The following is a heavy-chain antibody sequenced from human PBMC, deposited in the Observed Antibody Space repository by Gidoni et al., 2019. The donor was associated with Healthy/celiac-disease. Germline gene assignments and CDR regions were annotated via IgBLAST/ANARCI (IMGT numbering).Heavy chain of an antibody. CDR2: ISSSSSTI. CDR3: ARDSPPANYDFWSGYLYYYDY. CDR1: GVTFSSDS. J-gene: IGHJ4*02. Sequence: EVQLVESGGGLVQPGGSLRLSCAASGVTFSSDSMNWVRQAPGKGLEWVSYISSSSSTIYYADAVKGRFTISRDNAKNSLYLQMNSLRDEDTAVYYCARDSPPANYDFWSGYLYYYDYWGQGTLVTVSS. V-gene: IGHV3-48*02. D-gene: IGHD3-3*01.